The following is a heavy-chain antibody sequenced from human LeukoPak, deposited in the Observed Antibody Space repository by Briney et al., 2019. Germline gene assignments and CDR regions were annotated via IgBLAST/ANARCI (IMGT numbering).Heavy chain of an antibody. V-gene: IGHV4-59*11. Sequence: PSETLSLTCTVSGGSISSHFWSWIRQPPGKGLEWIGYNHYSGSTNYNPSLKSRVTISVDTSKNQFSLRLSSVTAADTAVYYCARDGYSGSSLFDYWGQGTLVTVSS. CDR3: ARDGYSGSSLFDY. CDR1: GGSISSHF. D-gene: IGHD1-26*01. J-gene: IGHJ4*02. CDR2: NHYSGST.